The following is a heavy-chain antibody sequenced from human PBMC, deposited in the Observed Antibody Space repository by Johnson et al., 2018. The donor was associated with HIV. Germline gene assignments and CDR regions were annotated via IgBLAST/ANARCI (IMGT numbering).Heavy chain of an antibody. V-gene: IGHV3-23*04. CDR2: ISGSGGST. D-gene: IGHD1-26*01. CDR3: ARGGGSYKDDAFDI. J-gene: IGHJ3*02. CDR1: EFTFSGSA. Sequence: VQLVESGGGLVQPGGSLRLSCAASEFTFSGSAMSWVRQAPGKGLEWVSVISGSGGSTYYADSVKGRFTISRDNSKNTLYLQMNSLRAEDTAVYYCARGGGSYKDDAFDIWGQGTVVTVSS.